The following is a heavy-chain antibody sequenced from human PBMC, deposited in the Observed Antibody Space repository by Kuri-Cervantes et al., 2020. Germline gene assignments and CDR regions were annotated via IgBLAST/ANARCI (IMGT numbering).Heavy chain of an antibody. V-gene: IGHV4-59*11. Sequence: SETLSLTCTVSGGSISSHYWSWIRQPPGKGLEWIGYIYYSGSTNYNPSLKSRVTISVDTSKNQFSLKLGSVTAADTAVYYCARLYYYDSSGYYSYYYGMDVWGQGTTVTVSS. CDR1: GGSISSHY. CDR3: ARLYYYDSSGYYSYYYGMDV. D-gene: IGHD3-22*01. J-gene: IGHJ6*02. CDR2: IYYSGST.